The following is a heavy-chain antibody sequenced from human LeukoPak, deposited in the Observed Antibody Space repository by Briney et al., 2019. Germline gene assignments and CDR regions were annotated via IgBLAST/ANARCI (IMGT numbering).Heavy chain of an antibody. CDR3: ARSSDSSNYLFAY. CDR2: ITPFNGNT. J-gene: IGHJ4*02. CDR1: GYTFTYHY. D-gene: IGHD4-11*01. V-gene: IGHV1-45*02. Sequence: GASVTVSCKASGYTFTYHYLHWVRQAPGQALEWMGWITPFNGNTNYAQTFQDRVTITKDRSTSTVYMELSSLRSEDTAMYYCARSSDSSNYLFAYWGQGTLVTVSS.